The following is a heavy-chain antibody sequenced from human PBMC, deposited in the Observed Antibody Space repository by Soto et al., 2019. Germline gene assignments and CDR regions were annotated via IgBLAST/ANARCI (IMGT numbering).Heavy chain of an antibody. CDR1: GGTFSSYA. Sequence: QVQLVQSGAEVKKPGSSVKVSCKASGGTFSSYAISWVRQAPGQGLEWMGGIIPIFGTANYAQKFQGRVTITADEXTGXAYMELSSLRSEDTAVYYCARQFEVISYYYYGMDVWGQGTTVTVSS. J-gene: IGHJ6*02. V-gene: IGHV1-69*12. D-gene: IGHD3-16*02. CDR3: ARQFEVISYYYYGMDV. CDR2: IIPIFGTA.